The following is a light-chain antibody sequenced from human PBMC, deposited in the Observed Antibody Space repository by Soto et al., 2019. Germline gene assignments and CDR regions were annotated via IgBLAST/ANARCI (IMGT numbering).Light chain of an antibody. V-gene: IGKV3-20*01. CDR3: QQYGSSAGIT. CDR1: QSVSSSS. J-gene: IGKJ3*01. Sequence: EIVLTQSPGTLSLSPGERATLSCRASQSVSSSSLAWYQQNPGQAPRLLIYGASTRATGIPDRFSGSGSGTDFILTISRLEPEDFAVYYCQQYGSSAGITFGPGTKVDIK. CDR2: GAS.